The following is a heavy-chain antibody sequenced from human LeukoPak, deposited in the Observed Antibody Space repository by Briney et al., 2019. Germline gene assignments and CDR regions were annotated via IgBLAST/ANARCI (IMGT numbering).Heavy chain of an antibody. CDR1: GGTFSSYA. CDR3: AGGYCSGGSCHGTTNDY. D-gene: IGHD2-15*01. V-gene: IGHV1-69*05. Sequence: GASVKVSCKASGGTFSSYAISWVRQAPGQGLEWMGGIIPIFGTANYAQKFQGRVTITTDESTSTAYMELSSLRSEDTAVYYCAGGYCSGGSCHGTTNDYWGQGTLVTVS. CDR2: IIPIFGTA. J-gene: IGHJ4*02.